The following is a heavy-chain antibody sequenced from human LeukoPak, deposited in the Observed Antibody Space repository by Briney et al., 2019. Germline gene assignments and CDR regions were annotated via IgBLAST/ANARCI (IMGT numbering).Heavy chain of an antibody. CDR2: IKQDGSEK. Sequence: GGSLRLSCAASGFIIISYRMSWVRQAPGKGLEWVANIKQDGSEKYYVDSVKGRFTISRDNAKNSLYLQMNSLRAEDTAVYYCARGKWEPLDYWGQGTLVTVSS. D-gene: IGHD1-26*01. CDR1: GFIIISYR. J-gene: IGHJ4*02. CDR3: ARGKWEPLDY. V-gene: IGHV3-7*01.